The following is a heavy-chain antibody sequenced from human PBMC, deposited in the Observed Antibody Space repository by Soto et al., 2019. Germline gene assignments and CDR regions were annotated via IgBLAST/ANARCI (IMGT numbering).Heavy chain of an antibody. J-gene: IGHJ5*02. V-gene: IGHV4-31*03. CDR1: GGSIRSGGYY. D-gene: IGHD3-22*01. Sequence: PSETLSLTCPVSGGSIRSGGYYWSWIRQHPGKGLEWIGYIYYRGSTYSNPALHSRFAISVDTSNNQFSMKLTSVTSADTAVYYSELVPPPTYYYDSSGPGWSEPWGPGTLGTVSS. CDR3: ELVPPPTYYYDSSGPGWSEP. CDR2: IYYRGST.